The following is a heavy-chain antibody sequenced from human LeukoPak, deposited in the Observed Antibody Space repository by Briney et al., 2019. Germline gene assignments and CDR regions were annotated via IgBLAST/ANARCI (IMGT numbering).Heavy chain of an antibody. CDR3: ARDREGYISFDY. J-gene: IGHJ4*02. CDR2: FDPEDGET. D-gene: IGHD6-13*01. V-gene: IGHV1-24*01. CDR1: GYTLTELS. Sequence: ASVKVPCKVSGYTLTELSMHWVRQAPGKGLEWMGGFDPEDGETIYAQKFQGRVTMTEDTSTDTAYMELSRLRSDDTAVYYCARDREGYISFDYWGQGTLVTVSS.